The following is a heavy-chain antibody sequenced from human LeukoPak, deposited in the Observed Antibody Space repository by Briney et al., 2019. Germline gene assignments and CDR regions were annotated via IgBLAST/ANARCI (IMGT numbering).Heavy chain of an antibody. CDR1: GFTFSDYN. J-gene: IGHJ6*04. CDR3: AELGITMIGGV. CDR2: ISSSGSTM. D-gene: IGHD3-10*02. Sequence: GGSLRLSCTASGFTFSDYNMNWVRQAPGKGLEWVSYISSSGSTMYYADSVKGRFTISRDNAKNSLYLQMNSLRAEDTAVYYCAELGITMIGGVWGKGTTVTISS. V-gene: IGHV3-48*03.